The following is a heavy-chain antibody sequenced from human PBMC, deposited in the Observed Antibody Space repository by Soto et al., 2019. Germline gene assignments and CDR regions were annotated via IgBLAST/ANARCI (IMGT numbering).Heavy chain of an antibody. J-gene: IGHJ6*02. CDR1: GDSISSGGSS. D-gene: IGHD3-10*01. CDR3: AGQPTAGSYYDLGSYYYYYAMDV. Sequence: SETLSLTCTVSGDSISSGGSSWNWIRQPPGKGLEWIGYIYHHGSAYYNPSLKSRVTISVDTSKNQFSLTLSSVTGADTAVYYCAGQPTAGSYYDLGSYYYYYAMDVWGQGTTVTVSS. V-gene: IGHV4-30-2*01. CDR2: IYHHGSA.